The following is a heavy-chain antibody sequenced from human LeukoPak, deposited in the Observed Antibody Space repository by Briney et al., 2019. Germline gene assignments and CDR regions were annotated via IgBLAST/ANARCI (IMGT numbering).Heavy chain of an antibody. CDR2: ISDSGRST. CDR3: AKRGVVIRVILVGFHKEAYYFDS. J-gene: IGHJ4*02. D-gene: IGHD3-22*01. Sequence: GGSLRLSCAVSGITLSNYGMSWVRQAPGKGLGWVAGISDSGRSTNYADSVKGRFTISRDNPKNTLYLQMNSLRAEDTAMYFCAKRGVVIRVILVGFHKEAYYFDSWGQGALVAVSP. CDR1: GITLSNYG. V-gene: IGHV3-23*01.